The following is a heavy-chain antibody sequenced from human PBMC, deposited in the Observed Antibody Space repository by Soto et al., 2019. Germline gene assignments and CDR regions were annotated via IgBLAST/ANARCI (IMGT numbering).Heavy chain of an antibody. CDR2: ISYDGSNK. CDR3: VRDGLDYYDTERLYFDK. D-gene: IGHD3-22*01. CDR1: GFTFSSYA. V-gene: IGHV3-30-3*01. Sequence: GGSLRLSCAASGFTFSSYAMHWVRQAPGKGLEWVAVISYDGSNKYYADSVKGRFTISRDNANNSLYLQMNSLRAEDTATYYCVRDGLDYYDTERLYFDKWGQGTLVTVSS. J-gene: IGHJ4*02.